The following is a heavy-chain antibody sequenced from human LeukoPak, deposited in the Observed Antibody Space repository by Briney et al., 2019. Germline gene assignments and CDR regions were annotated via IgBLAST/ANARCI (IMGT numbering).Heavy chain of an antibody. J-gene: IGHJ3*02. CDR3: TRHDRINDI. D-gene: IGHD3-10*01. Sequence: PGGSLRHSCAASGFTFSGSAMHWVRQASGKGLEWVGRIRSRANSYATAYAASVKGRFTISRDDSKNTAYLQMNSLKTEDTAVYYCTRHDRINDIWGQGTMVTVSS. CDR1: GFTFSGSA. V-gene: IGHV3-73*01. CDR2: IRSRANSYAT.